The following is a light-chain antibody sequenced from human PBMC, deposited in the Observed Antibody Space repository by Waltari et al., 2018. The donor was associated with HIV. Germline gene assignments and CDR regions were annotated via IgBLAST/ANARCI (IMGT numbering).Light chain of an antibody. CDR2: NNN. CDR3: AAWDDSLTGPYV. Sequence: QSVLTQPPSASGTPGQRVTIPCSGSSSNIGRTSVPWYQHLPGTAPKLLIYNNNQRPSGVPDRFSGSKSGTSATLAISGLQSEDEAEYFCAAWDDSLTGPYVFGTGTKVTVL. J-gene: IGLJ1*01. V-gene: IGLV1-44*01. CDR1: SSNIGRTS.